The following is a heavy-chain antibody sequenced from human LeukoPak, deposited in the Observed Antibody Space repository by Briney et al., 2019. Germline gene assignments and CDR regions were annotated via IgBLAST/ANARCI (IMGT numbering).Heavy chain of an antibody. CDR1: GYSFTTYW. CDR2: IYPDDSDT. Sequence: GESLKISCKASGYSFTTYWIGWVRQMPGKGLEWMGIIYPDDSDTRYSPSFQGQVTISADKSINTAYLQWSSLKASDTAMYYCARRRSVVVADTPFDYWGQGTLVTVSS. J-gene: IGHJ4*02. D-gene: IGHD2-15*01. V-gene: IGHV5-51*01. CDR3: ARRRSVVVADTPFDY.